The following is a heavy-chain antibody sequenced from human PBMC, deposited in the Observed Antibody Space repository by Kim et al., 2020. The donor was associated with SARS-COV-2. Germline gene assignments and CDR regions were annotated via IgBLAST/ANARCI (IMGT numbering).Heavy chain of an antibody. CDR3: ARHRGGSGSYYNGRYYYYGMDV. Sequence: GESLKISCKGSGYSFTSYWIGWVRQMPGKGLEWMGIIYPGDSDTRYSPSFQGQVTISADKSISTAYLQWSSLKASDTAMYYCARHRGGSGSYYNGRYYYYGMDVWGQGTTVTVSS. V-gene: IGHV5-51*01. J-gene: IGHJ6*02. D-gene: IGHD3-10*01. CDR2: IYPGDSDT. CDR1: GYSFTSYW.